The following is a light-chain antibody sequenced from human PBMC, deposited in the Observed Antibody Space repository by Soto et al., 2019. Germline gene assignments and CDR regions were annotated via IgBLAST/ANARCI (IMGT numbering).Light chain of an antibody. V-gene: IGKV3-15*01. CDR3: QQHNNWPWT. CDR1: QSVSSD. J-gene: IGKJ1*01. Sequence: EIVMTQSPATLSVSPGERATLSCRASQSVSSDLVWYQQKPGQAPRLLIYGASTRATGIPARFSGSGSGTEFTLTISSLQYEDFAVYYCQQHNNWPWTFGKGTKVDIK. CDR2: GAS.